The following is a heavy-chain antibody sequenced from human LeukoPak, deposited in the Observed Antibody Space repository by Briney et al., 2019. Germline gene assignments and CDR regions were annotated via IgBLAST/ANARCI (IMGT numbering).Heavy chain of an antibody. D-gene: IGHD4-17*01. CDR1: GFTFSSYG. V-gene: IGHV3-30*03. J-gene: IGHJ6*03. CDR2: ISYDGSNK. Sequence: GGSLRLSCAASGFTFSSYGMHWVRQAPGKGLEWVAVISYDGSNKYYADSVKGRFTISRDNSKNTLYLQMNSLRAEDTAVYYCARDGNDYGDYGAKYMDVWGKGTTVTVSS. CDR3: ARDGNDYGDYGAKYMDV.